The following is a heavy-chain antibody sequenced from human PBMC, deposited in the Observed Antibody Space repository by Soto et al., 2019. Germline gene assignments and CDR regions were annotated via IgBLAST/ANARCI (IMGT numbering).Heavy chain of an antibody. CDR1: GFTFDDYA. Sequence: EVQLVESGGGLVLPGTSLRLSCAASGFTFDDYAIHWVRQAPGKVMEWVAGISWNSDTVVYADTVKGRFTLSRDNAKNSLYLPMNSLRTEDMAVRYCANSLRRQRPTGWTHVFDIWCRGTMVTVSS. CDR2: ISWNSDTV. V-gene: IGHV3-9*03. CDR3: ANSLRRQRPTGWTHVFDI. J-gene: IGHJ3*02. D-gene: IGHD4-17*01.